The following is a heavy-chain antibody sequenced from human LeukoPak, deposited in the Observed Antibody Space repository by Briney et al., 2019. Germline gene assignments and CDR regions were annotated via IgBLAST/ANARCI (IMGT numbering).Heavy chain of an antibody. J-gene: IGHJ4*02. CDR1: GGSISSYY. Sequence: ETLSLTCTVSGGSISSYYWSWIRQPPGKGLEWIGEINHSGSTNYNPSLKSRVTMSVDTSKNQFSLKLSSVTAADTAVYYCAGLYSSSWFPFDYWGQGTLVTVSS. CDR2: INHSGST. CDR3: AGLYSSSWFPFDY. D-gene: IGHD6-13*01. V-gene: IGHV4-34*01.